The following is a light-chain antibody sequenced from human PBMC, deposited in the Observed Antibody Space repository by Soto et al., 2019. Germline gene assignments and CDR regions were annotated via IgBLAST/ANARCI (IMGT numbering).Light chain of an antibody. V-gene: IGKV4-1*01. Sequence: IVMTQSPDSLAVSLGERATINCKSSQSVFSNSNNKNCLAWYQQKPGQAPRLLIYGARSRATGVPDRFSGSGTGTDFTLAISSLQAEDFGVYFCHQYNNWPPSTFGQGTRLEIK. CDR1: QSVFSNSNNKNC. CDR3: HQYNNWPPST. CDR2: GAR. J-gene: IGKJ5*01.